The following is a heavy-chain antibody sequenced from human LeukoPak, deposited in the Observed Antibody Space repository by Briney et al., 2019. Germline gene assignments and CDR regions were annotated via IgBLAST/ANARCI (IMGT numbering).Heavy chain of an antibody. J-gene: IGHJ4*02. V-gene: IGHV1-69*13. CDR3: AGKPRDGYNSDFDY. CDR1: GGTFSSYA. CDR2: IIPIFGTA. Sequence: GASVKVPCKASGGTFSSYAISWVRQAPGQGLEWMGGIIPIFGTANYAQKFQGRVTITADESTSTAYMELSGLRSEDTAVYYCAGKPRDGYNSDFDYWGQGTLVTVSS. D-gene: IGHD5-24*01.